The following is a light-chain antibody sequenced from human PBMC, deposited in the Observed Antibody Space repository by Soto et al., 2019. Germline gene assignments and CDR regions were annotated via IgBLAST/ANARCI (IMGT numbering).Light chain of an antibody. CDR3: SSYRRPTTLV. CDR1: STDIGDYNW. CDR2: EVT. Sequence: QSALIQPASVSGSPGQSITISCTGTSTDIGDYNWVSWYQQHPGRAPKLIIYEVTNRPSGVSERFSGSKSGNTASLTISGLQTDDEADYFCSSYRRPTTLVFGPGTKLTVL. V-gene: IGLV2-14*01. J-gene: IGLJ1*01.